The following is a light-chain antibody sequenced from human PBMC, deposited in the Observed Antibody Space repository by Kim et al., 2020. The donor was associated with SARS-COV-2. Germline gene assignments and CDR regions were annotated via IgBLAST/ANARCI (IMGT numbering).Light chain of an antibody. V-gene: IGKV3-20*01. CDR3: QQYDRSPLT. CDR1: QTVNSDY. J-gene: IGKJ4*01. CDR2: DAS. Sequence: SPGERASPSCRAIQTVNSDYLAWYQQKPGQAPRLLIYDASTRATGIPDRFTGSGSGTDFTLAISRLEPEDSAMYYCQQYDRSPLTFGGGTKVDIK.